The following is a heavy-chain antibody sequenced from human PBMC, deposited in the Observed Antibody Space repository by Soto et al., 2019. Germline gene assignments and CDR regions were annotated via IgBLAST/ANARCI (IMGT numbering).Heavy chain of an antibody. Sequence: EVQLVESGGGLVQPGGSLRLSCAASGFTFSSYWMHWVRQAPGKGLVWVSRIKRDGSSTSYADSVKGRFTISRDNAKNTLYLQMNGLRAEDTAVYYCARGWYCSSTSCYNNGMDVWGQGTTVTVSS. J-gene: IGHJ6*02. CDR3: ARGWYCSSTSCYNNGMDV. CDR1: GFTFSSYW. CDR2: IKRDGSST. D-gene: IGHD2-2*02. V-gene: IGHV3-74*01.